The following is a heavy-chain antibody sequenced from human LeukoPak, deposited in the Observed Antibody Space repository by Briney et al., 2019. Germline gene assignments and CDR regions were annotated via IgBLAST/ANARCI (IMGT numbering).Heavy chain of an antibody. Sequence: SQTLSLTCAVSGGSISSGGYSWSWIRQPPGKGLEWIGYIYHSGSTYYNPSLKSRDTISVDRSKNQFSLKLSSVTAADTAVYYCARDLPKHQPSLAAAGTWGWFDPWGQGTLVTVSS. CDR3: ARDLPKHQPSLAAAGTWGWFDP. J-gene: IGHJ5*02. D-gene: IGHD6-13*01. V-gene: IGHV4-30-2*01. CDR2: IYHSGST. CDR1: GGSISSGGYS.